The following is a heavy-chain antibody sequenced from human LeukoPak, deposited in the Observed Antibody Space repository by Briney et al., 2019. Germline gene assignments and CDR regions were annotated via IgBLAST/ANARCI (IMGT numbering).Heavy chain of an antibody. D-gene: IGHD3-16*01. V-gene: IGHV3-30*02. CDR1: GFTFSSYG. CDR3: AKDYAFGGVARAFDI. Sequence: PGGSLRLSCAASGFTFSSYGMHWVRQAPGKGLEWVAFIRYDGSNKYYADSVKGRFTISRDNSKNTLYLQMNSLRAEDTAVYYCAKDYAFGGVARAFDIWGQGTMVTVSS. J-gene: IGHJ3*02. CDR2: IRYDGSNK.